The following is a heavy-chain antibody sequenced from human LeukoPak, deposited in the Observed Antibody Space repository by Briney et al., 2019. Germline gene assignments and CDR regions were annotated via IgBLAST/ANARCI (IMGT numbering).Heavy chain of an antibody. D-gene: IGHD6-13*01. CDR3: ASGGYSSSYWYFDY. CDR2: ISSSGSTI. V-gene: IGHV3-11*01. CDR1: GFTFSDYY. J-gene: IGHJ4*02. Sequence: GGSLRLSCAASGFTFSDYYMSWIRQAPGKGLEWVSYISSSGSTIYYADSVKGRFTISRDNAKDSLYLQMNSLRAEDTAVYYCASGGYSSSYWYFDYWGQGTLVTVSS.